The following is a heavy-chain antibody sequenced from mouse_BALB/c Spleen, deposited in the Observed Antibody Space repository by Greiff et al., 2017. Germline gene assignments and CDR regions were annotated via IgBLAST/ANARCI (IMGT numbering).Heavy chain of an antibody. CDR2: ISSGGSYT. D-gene: IGHD1-1*01. V-gene: IGHV5-6*02. Sequence: DVKLVESGGDLVKPGGSLKLSCAASGFTFSSYGMSWVRQTPDKRLEWVATISSGGSYTYYPDSVKGRFTISRDNAKNTLYLQMSSLKSEDTAMYYCARHVLTTVVPKFAYWGQGTLVTVSA. J-gene: IGHJ3*01. CDR1: GFTFSSYG. CDR3: ARHVLTTVVPKFAY.